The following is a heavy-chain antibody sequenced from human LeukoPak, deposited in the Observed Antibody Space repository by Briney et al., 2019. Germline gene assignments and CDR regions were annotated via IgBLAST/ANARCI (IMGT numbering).Heavy chain of an antibody. D-gene: IGHD4-23*01. CDR1: GGSFSGYY. CDR3: ASLTTVVTPYFDY. V-gene: IGHV4-34*01. CDR2: INHSGST. Sequence: PSETLSLTCAVYGGSFSGYYWSWIRQPPGKGLEWIGEINHSGSTNYNPSLKSRVTISVDTSKNQFPLKLSSVTAADTAVYYCASLTTVVTPYFDYWGQGTLVTVSS. J-gene: IGHJ4*02.